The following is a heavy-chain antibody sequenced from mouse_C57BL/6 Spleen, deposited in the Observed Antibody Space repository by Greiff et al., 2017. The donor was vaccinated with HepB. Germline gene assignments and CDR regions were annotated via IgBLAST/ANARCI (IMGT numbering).Heavy chain of an antibody. CDR3: VSYYYGRDY. V-gene: IGHV1-64*01. D-gene: IGHD1-1*01. CDR1: GYTFTSYW. CDR2: IHPNSGST. J-gene: IGHJ4*01. Sequence: VQLQQSGAELVKPGASVKLSCKASGYTFTSYWMHWVKQRPGQGLEWIGMIHPNSGSTNYNEKFKSKATLTVDKSSSTAYMQLSSLTSEDSAVYYCVSYYYGRDYWGQGTSVTVSS.